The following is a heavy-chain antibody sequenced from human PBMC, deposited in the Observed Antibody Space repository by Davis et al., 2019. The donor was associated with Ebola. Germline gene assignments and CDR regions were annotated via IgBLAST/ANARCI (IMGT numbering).Heavy chain of an antibody. D-gene: IGHD6-6*01. CDR2: IKSKTDGGTT. CDR1: GFTFSSAW. Sequence: GESLKISCAASGFTFSSAWMRWVRQAPGKGLEWVGRIKSKTDGGTTDYAAAMKGRFTISRDDSKNTVYLQMNSLKTEDTAVYYCMTRIAARPSGWFDPWGQGTLVTVSS. V-gene: IGHV3-15*01. CDR3: MTRIAARPSGWFDP. J-gene: IGHJ5*02.